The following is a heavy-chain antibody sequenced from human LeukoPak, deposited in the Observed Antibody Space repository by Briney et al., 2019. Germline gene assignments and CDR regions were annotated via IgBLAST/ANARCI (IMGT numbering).Heavy chain of an antibody. CDR3: ARGRFTIFI. CDR1: GGSISSSSYY. Sequence: RPSETLSLTCTVSGGSISSSSYYWSWIRQPPGKGLEWIGEINHSGSTNYNPSLKSRVTISVDTSKNQFSLKLSSVTAADTAVYYCARGRFTIFIWGQGTMVTVSS. V-gene: IGHV4-39*07. J-gene: IGHJ3*02. D-gene: IGHD3-9*01. CDR2: INHSGST.